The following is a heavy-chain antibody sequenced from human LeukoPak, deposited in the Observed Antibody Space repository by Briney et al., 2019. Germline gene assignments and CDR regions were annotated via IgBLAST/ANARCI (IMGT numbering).Heavy chain of an antibody. CDR2: VSSRGSAI. D-gene: IGHD3-16*02. CDR1: GFTFSTYE. Sequence: GGSLRLSCAASGFTFSTYEMNWVREAPGKGLECGSYVSSRGSAIYYADPLKGRFTISRDNAKKALYLKMNSLRADDTGVYYCARVKAYNDYVWGSYRTSWVFDYWGQGTLVTVSS. CDR3: ARVKAYNDYVWGSYRTSWVFDY. J-gene: IGHJ4*02. V-gene: IGHV3-48*03.